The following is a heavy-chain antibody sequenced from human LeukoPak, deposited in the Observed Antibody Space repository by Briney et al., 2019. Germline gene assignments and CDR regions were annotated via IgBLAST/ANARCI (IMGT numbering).Heavy chain of an antibody. CDR3: ARDPPGYGDYAYGDY. V-gene: IGHV1-2*02. CDR1: GYTFTGYY. D-gene: IGHD4-17*01. J-gene: IGHJ4*02. Sequence: ASVKVSCKASGYTFTGYYMHWVRQAPGQGLEWKGWINPHTGGTNYAQKFQGRVTMTRDASISTAYMELSRLRSDDTAVYYCARDPPGYGDYAYGDYWGQGTLVTVSS. CDR2: INPHTGGT.